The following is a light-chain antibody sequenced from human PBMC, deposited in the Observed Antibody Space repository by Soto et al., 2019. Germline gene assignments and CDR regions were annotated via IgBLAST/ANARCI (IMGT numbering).Light chain of an antibody. CDR1: SSDVGSYDH. Sequence: QSALTQPASVSGAPGQSITISCTGTSSDVGSYDHVAWYQQFPGKAPKLMIYDISNRPSGVPSRFSGSKSGTTASLTITGLQAEDEADYYCISYTGSSTSYVFGSGTKVTVL. V-gene: IGLV2-14*01. CDR2: DIS. J-gene: IGLJ1*01. CDR3: ISYTGSSTSYV.